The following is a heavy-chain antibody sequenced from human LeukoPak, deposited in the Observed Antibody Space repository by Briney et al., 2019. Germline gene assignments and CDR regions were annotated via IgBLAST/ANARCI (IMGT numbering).Heavy chain of an antibody. CDR3: AKDLSRRYSVFDP. V-gene: IGHV3-33*06. J-gene: IGHJ5*02. D-gene: IGHD1-14*01. Sequence: GGSLRLSCAASGFTFSSYGMHWVRQAPGKGLEWVAVIWYGGSNKYYADSVKGRFTISRDNSKNTLYLQMNSLRAEDTAVYYCAKDLSRRYSVFDPWGQGTLVTVSS. CDR1: GFTFSSYG. CDR2: IWYGGSNK.